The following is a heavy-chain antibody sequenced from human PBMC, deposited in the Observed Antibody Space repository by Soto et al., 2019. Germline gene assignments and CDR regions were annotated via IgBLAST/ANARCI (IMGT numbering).Heavy chain of an antibody. V-gene: IGHV4-30-2*01. Sequence: SETLSLSCAVSGGSISSGGYSWSWIRQPPGKGLEWIGYIYHSGSTYYNPSLKSRVTISVDRSKNQFSLKLSSVTAADTAVYYCAKDRGPRRQWLVDPFDSWGQGTLVTVSS. D-gene: IGHD6-19*01. CDR1: GGSISSGGYS. CDR2: IYHSGST. CDR3: AKDRGPRRQWLVDPFDS. J-gene: IGHJ4*02.